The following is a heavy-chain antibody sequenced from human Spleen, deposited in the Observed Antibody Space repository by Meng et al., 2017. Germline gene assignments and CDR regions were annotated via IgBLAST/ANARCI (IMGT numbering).Heavy chain of an antibody. J-gene: IGHJ4*02. CDR2: IKPSGGDT. CDR3: ARDAYGYLELIH. V-gene: IGHV1-2*06. CDR1: GGTFSSYA. Sequence: QVQLVQSGAEVKKPASSVTLSCKASGGTFSSYASSWVRQAPGQGLEWMGHIKPSGGDTHFAQKFQDRVSMTRDTSINTAYVELSRLRSDDTAVYYCARDAYGYLELIHWGQGTLVTVSS. D-gene: IGHD3-3*01.